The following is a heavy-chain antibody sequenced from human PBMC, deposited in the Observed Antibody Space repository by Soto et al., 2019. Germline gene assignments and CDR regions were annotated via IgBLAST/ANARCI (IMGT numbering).Heavy chain of an antibody. CDR2: IVVGSGNT. D-gene: IGHD3-3*01. CDR3: AAPGGGTIFGVVIIGDYYGMDV. Sequence: QMQLVQSGPEVKKPGTSVKVSCKASGFTFTSSAVQWVRQARGQRLEWIGWIVVGSGNTNYAQKFQDRVPITRDRSTSTAYLELSSLRAEDTAVYYCAAPGGGTIFGVVIIGDYYGMDVWGQGTTVTVSS. V-gene: IGHV1-58*01. J-gene: IGHJ6*02. CDR1: GFTFTSSA.